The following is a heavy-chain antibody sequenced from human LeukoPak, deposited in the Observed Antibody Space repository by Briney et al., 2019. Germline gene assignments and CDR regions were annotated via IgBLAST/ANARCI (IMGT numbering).Heavy chain of an antibody. V-gene: IGHV4-59*02. CDR3: ASRNYYDSTGYFPY. Sequence: PSETLSLTCTVSGASVSSWYWSWIRQPPGKGLEWIGSIYYSGSTYYNPSLKSRVTISVDTSKNQFSLKLNSVTAADTAIYYCASRNYYDSTGYFPYWGQGTLVTVSS. J-gene: IGHJ4*02. D-gene: IGHD3-22*01. CDR2: IYYSGST. CDR1: GASVSSWY.